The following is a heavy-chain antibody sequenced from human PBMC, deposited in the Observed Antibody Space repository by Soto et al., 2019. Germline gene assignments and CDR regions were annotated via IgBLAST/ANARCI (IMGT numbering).Heavy chain of an antibody. V-gene: IGHV1-18*01. Sequence: QVHLVQSGAEVKKPGASVKVSCKGSGYAFTTYGITWVRQAPGQGLEWMGWISAHNGNTNYAQKLQGRVTVTRDTSTSTAYMELRSLGSDGPAVYYWARGRYGDYWGQGALVTVSS. CDR1: GYAFTTYG. CDR3: ARGRYGDY. CDR2: ISAHNGNT. J-gene: IGHJ4*02. D-gene: IGHD1-1*01.